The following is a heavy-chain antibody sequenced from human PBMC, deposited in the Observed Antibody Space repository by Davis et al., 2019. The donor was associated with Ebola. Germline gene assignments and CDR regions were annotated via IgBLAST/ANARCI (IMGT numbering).Heavy chain of an antibody. D-gene: IGHD6-13*01. CDR2: IRYDGSNK. Sequence: PGGSLRLSCAASGFTFSSYGMHWVRQAPGKGLEWVAFIRYDGSNKYYADSVKGRFTISRDNSKNTLYLQMNSLRAEDTAVYYCAKDHSSSWYGPESYWGQGTLVTVSS. CDR1: GFTFSSYG. CDR3: AKDHSSSWYGPESY. V-gene: IGHV3-30*02. J-gene: IGHJ4*02.